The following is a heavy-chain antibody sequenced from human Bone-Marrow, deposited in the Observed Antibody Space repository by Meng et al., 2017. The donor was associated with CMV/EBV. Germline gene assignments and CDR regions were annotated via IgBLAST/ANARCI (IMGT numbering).Heavy chain of an antibody. D-gene: IGHD6-6*01. CDR1: GFTFSGSA. V-gene: IGHV3-73*01. Sequence: GESLKISCAASGFTFSGSAMHWVRQASGKGLEWVGLIRSKANNYATAYAASVKGRFTISRDDSKNTAYLQMNSLKTEDTAVYYCARDQDSSSSAGSWNDESYGMDVWGQGTTVTVSS. CDR3: ARDQDSSSSAGSWNDESYGMDV. CDR2: IRSKANNYAT. J-gene: IGHJ6*02.